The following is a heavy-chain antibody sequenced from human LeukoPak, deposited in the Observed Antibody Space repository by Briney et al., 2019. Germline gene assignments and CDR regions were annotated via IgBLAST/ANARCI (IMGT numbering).Heavy chain of an antibody. CDR1: GFTFSGST. J-gene: IGHJ4*02. CDR3: TTDEWD. Sequence: GGSLKLSCAASGFTFSGSTMHRVRQASGKGLEWVGRIRTKGKDYATAYAASVKGRFTISRDDSRKTAYLQMNSLKTEDTAVYYCTTDEWDWGQGTLVTVSS. V-gene: IGHV3-73*01. D-gene: IGHD1-26*01. CDR2: IRTKGKDYAT.